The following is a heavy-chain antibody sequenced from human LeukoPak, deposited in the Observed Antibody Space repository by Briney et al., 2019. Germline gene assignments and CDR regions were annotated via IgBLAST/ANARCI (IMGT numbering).Heavy chain of an antibody. V-gene: IGHV3-48*01. J-gene: IGHJ4*02. CDR1: GFTFSSYE. CDR2: ISSSSSTI. Sequence: GGSLRLSCAASGFTFSSYEMNWVRQAPGKGLEWVSYISSSSSTIYYADSVKGRFTISRDNAKNSLYLQMNSLRAEDTAVYYCARWSPGIPYWGQGTLVTVSS. D-gene: IGHD3-3*01. CDR3: ARWSPGIPY.